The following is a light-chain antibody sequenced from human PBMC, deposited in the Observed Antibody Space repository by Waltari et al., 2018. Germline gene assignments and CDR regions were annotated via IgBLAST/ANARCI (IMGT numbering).Light chain of an antibody. CDR2: GNS. CDR1: SSTIGAGYD. J-gene: IGLJ2*01. V-gene: IGLV1-40*01. Sequence: SVLTQPPSASGPPGQRVNISCTGSSSTIGAGYDVPWYQQRPGTAPRLLIYGNSNRPPGVPDRFSSSSSGTWAARDIAGFRAGGEANDYCQSYDSRLSGACGVGGCPKLTV. CDR3: QSYDSRLSGACG.